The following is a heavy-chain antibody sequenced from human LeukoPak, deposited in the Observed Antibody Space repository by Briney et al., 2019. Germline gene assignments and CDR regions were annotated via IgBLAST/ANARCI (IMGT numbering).Heavy chain of an antibody. D-gene: IGHD5-24*01. Sequence: KPSETLSLTCTVSGGSISSYYWSWIRQPPGKGLEWIGYIYYSGSTNYNPSLKSRVTISVDTSKNQFSLKLSSVTAADTAVYYCAAVSRWLQFGGFDYWGQRTLVTVSS. V-gene: IGHV4-59*01. CDR2: IYYSGST. J-gene: IGHJ4*02. CDR1: GGSISSYY. CDR3: AAVSRWLQFGGFDY.